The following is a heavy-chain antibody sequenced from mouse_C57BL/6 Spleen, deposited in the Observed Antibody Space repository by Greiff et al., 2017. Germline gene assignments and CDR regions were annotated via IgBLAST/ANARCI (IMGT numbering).Heavy chain of an antibody. J-gene: IGHJ1*03. V-gene: IGHV5-4*03. D-gene: IGHD2-5*01. Sequence: EVKLVESGGGLVKPGGSLKLSCAASGFTFSSYAMSWVRQTPEKRLEWVATISDGGSYTYYPDNVKGRFTISRDNAKNNLYLQMSQLTSEDTARYDCARAYTNYGGDFDVWGTGTTVTVSS. CDR2: ISDGGSYT. CDR1: GFTFSSYA. CDR3: ARAYTNYGGDFDV.